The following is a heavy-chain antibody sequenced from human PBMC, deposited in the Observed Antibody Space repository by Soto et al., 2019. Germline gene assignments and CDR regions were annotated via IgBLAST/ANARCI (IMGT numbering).Heavy chain of an antibody. CDR1: GGSFSGYY. D-gene: IGHD5-18*01. Sequence: PSETLSLTCAVYGGSFSGYYWSWIRQPPGKGLEWIGEINHSGSTNYNPSLKSRVTISVDTSKNQFSLKLSSVTAADTAVYYCARAGTDTAFDYWGQGTLVTVSS. V-gene: IGHV4-34*01. CDR3: ARAGTDTAFDY. CDR2: INHSGST. J-gene: IGHJ4*02.